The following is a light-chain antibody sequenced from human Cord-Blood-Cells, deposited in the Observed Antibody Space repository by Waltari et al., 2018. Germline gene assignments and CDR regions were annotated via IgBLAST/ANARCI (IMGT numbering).Light chain of an antibody. V-gene: IGLV2-23*01. CDR2: EGS. Sequence: QSALTQPASVSGSPGQSITISCPGTSSDVGSYNLVPWYQQHPGKPPKLMIYEGSKRPSGVSNRFSGSKSGNTASLTISGLQAEDEADYYCCSYAGSSTFWVFGGGTKLTVL. CDR1: SSDVGSYNL. J-gene: IGLJ3*02. CDR3: CSYAGSSTFWV.